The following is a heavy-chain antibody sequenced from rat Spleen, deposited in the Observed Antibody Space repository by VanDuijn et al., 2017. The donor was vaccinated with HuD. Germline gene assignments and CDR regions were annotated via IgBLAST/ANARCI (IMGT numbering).Heavy chain of an antibody. CDR2: ISPSGGST. CDR3: ATEVAAIGYTTDYYPYWYFDF. Sequence: EVQLVESGGGLVQPGRSLKLSCAASGFTFSNYGMHWIRQAPTKGLEWVASISPSGGSTYYRDSVKGRFTISRDNAKSTLYLQMDSLRSEDTATYYCATEVAAIGYTTDYYPYWYFDFWGPGTMVTVSS. CDR1: GFTFSNYG. D-gene: IGHD1-6*01. J-gene: IGHJ1*01. V-gene: IGHV5-19*01.